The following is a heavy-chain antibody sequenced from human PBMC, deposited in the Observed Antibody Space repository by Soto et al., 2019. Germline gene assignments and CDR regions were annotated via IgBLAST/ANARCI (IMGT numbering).Heavy chain of an antibody. Sequence: QVQLVESGGGVVQPGRSLRLSCAASGFTFSSYAMHWVRQAPGKGLEWVAVISYDGSTIYYADSVKGRFSISRDNSKNTLHLKMHNLRPEDTAVYYCVKVGGSSSWYRFYFDYWGQGTLVTVSS. CDR3: VKVGGSSSWYRFYFDY. CDR2: ISYDGSTI. CDR1: GFTFSSYA. J-gene: IGHJ4*02. V-gene: IGHV3-30*18. D-gene: IGHD6-13*01.